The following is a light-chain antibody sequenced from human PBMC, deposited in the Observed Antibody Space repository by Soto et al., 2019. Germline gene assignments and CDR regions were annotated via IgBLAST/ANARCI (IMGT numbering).Light chain of an antibody. CDR2: GAS. Sequence: EIVLTQSPGTLSLSPGERATLSCRANQSVSSSYLAWYQQKPGQAPRLLIYGASSRATGIPDRFIGSGSGTDFTLTISRLEPEDFAVYYCQQYTSSTWTFGQGTKVEIK. J-gene: IGKJ1*01. CDR1: QSVSSSY. V-gene: IGKV3-20*01. CDR3: QQYTSSTWT.